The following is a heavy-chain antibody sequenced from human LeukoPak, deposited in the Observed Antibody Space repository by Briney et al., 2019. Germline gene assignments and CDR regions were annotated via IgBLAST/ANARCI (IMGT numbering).Heavy chain of an antibody. D-gene: IGHD3-10*01. CDR1: GGSISSSSYY. J-gene: IGHJ5*02. CDR3: ARGGYYGSGNDFRFDP. V-gene: IGHV4-39*07. CDR2: IYHSGST. Sequence: PSETLSLTCTVSGGSISSSSYYWGWIRQPPGKGLEWIGSIYHSGSTYYNPSLKSRVTISVDTSKNQFSLKLKSVTAADTAVYYCARGGYYGSGNDFRFDPWGQGTLVTVSS.